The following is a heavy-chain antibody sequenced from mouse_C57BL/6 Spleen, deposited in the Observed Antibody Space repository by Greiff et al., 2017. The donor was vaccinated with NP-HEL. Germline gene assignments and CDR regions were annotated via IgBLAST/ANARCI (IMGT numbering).Heavy chain of an antibody. CDR1: GFTFSDYG. D-gene: IGHD1-1*01. V-gene: IGHV5-17*01. Sequence: DVKLVESGGGLVKPGGSLKLSCAASGFTFSDYGMHWVRQAPEKGLEWVAYISSGSSTIYYADTVKGRFTISRDNAKNTLFLQMTSLRSEDTAMYYCARDTTVVAKFAYWGQGTLVTVSA. CDR2: ISSGSSTI. CDR3: ARDTTVVAKFAY. J-gene: IGHJ3*01.